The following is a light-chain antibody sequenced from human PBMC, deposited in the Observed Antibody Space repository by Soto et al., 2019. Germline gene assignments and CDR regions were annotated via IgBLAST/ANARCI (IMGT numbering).Light chain of an antibody. CDR1: QNIANY. CDR3: QQSYSTPFT. V-gene: IGKV1-39*01. J-gene: IGKJ3*01. CDR2: AAS. Sequence: IQMTQSPSSLSASVGDRVTITFLASQNIANYLNWYQQKPGKAPNLLIYAASSLQSGVPSRFSGSGSGTDFTLTISSLQPEDFATYYCQQSYSTPFTFGPGTKVAI.